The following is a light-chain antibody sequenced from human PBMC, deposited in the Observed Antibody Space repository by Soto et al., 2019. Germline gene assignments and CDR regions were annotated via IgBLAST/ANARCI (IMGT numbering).Light chain of an antibody. J-gene: IGKJ1*01. Sequence: TVLTQSPGTLSVSPGERASLSCRASQSVSINLAWYQQKPGQAPRLLIYGASTRATGIPARFSGSGSGTEFTLSINSLQYEDFAVYYCQEYDNWPPEGTFGQGTKVEV. V-gene: IGKV3-15*01. CDR2: GAS. CDR3: QEYDNWPPEGT. CDR1: QSVSIN.